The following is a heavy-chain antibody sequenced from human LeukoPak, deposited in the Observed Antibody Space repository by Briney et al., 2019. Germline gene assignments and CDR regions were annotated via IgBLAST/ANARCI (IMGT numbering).Heavy chain of an antibody. Sequence: SRGSLRLSCAASGFTFSSYAMHWVRPAPGKGLEWVAVISYDGSNKYYADSVKGRFTISRDNSKNTLYLQMNSLRAEDTAVYYCARGLIVVDAYWGQGTLVTVSS. CDR1: GFTFSSYA. V-gene: IGHV3-30-3*01. J-gene: IGHJ4*02. D-gene: IGHD2-2*01. CDR2: ISYDGSNK. CDR3: ARGLIVVDAY.